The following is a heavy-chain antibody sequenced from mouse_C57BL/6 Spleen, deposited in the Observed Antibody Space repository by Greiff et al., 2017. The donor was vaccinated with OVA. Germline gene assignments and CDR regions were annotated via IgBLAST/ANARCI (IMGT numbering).Heavy chain of an antibody. CDR2: ISYDGSN. CDR3: AREGELGPLFDY. Sequence: DVKLQESGPGLVKPSQSLSLTCSVTGYSITSGYYWNWIRQFPGNKLEWMGYISYDGSNNYNPSLKNRISITRDTSKNQFFLKLNSVTTEDTATYYCAREGELGPLFDYWGQGTTLTVSS. V-gene: IGHV3-6*01. J-gene: IGHJ2*01. D-gene: IGHD4-1*01. CDR1: GYSITSGYY.